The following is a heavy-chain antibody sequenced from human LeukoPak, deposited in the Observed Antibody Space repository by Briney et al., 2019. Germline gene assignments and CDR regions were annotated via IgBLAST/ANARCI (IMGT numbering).Heavy chain of an antibody. Sequence: SETLSLTCTVSGGSISSYYWSWIRQPAGKGLEWIGRIYTSGSTNYNPSLKSRVTISVDTSKNQFSLKLSSVTAADTAVYYCARHLRRDRSGYRYYYYYMDVWGKGTTVTISS. J-gene: IGHJ6*03. CDR2: IYTSGST. CDR3: ARHLRRDRSGYRYYYYYMDV. V-gene: IGHV4-4*07. CDR1: GGSISSYY. D-gene: IGHD3-22*01.